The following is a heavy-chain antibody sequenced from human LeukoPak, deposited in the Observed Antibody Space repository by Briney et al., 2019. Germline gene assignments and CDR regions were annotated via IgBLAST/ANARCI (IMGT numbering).Heavy chain of an antibody. CDR1: GFAFSDYY. V-gene: IGHV3-11*05. D-gene: IGHD3-9*01. J-gene: IGHJ6*02. Sequence: GGSLRLSCAPSGFAFSDYYMNWIRQAPGKGLEWVSYISSSSSYTNYADSVKGRFTISRDNAKNSLYLQMNSLRAEDTAVYYCARDHYDILTGRRDIYYYYGMDVWGQGTTVTVSS. CDR2: ISSSSSYT. CDR3: ARDHYDILTGRRDIYYYYGMDV.